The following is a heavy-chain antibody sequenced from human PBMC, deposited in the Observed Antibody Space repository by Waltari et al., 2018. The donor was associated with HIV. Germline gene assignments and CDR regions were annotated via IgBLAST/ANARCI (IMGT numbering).Heavy chain of an antibody. Sequence: EVQLVESGGGLVKPGGSLRLSCAASGLTFSDAWMNWVRQAPGKGLEWVGRIKSSTDGGTIDYAAPVKGRFTISRDDSKNTLYLQMNSLKTEDTAVYSCTTDYWVVTAYWGQGTLVTVSS. D-gene: IGHD2-21*02. CDR2: IKSSTDGGTI. CDR3: TTDYWVVTAY. CDR1: GLTFSDAW. V-gene: IGHV3-15*01. J-gene: IGHJ4*02.